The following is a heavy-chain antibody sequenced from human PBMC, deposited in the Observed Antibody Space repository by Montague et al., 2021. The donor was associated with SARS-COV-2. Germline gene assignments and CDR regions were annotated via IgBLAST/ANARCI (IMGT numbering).Heavy chain of an antibody. CDR1: GGSIGSHY. D-gene: IGHD3-10*01. J-gene: IGHJ4*02. CDR3: ARSLDPAGAYYLPY. V-gene: IGHV4-59*11. CDR2: IHYNGDN. Sequence: SETLSLTCSVSGGSIGSHYWSWLRQPPGKRLEWIGHIHYNGDNTYSPSFKSRVTISIDTPKNQFSLKLSSVTAADTAVYYCARSLDPAGAYYLPYWGQGTLVTVSS.